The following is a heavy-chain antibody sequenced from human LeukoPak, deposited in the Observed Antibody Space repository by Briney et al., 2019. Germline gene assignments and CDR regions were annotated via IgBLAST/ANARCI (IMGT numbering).Heavy chain of an antibody. CDR2: IYPGDSDT. CDR3: ARQLDCSSTSCPAPFDY. J-gene: IGHJ4*02. CDR1: GYSFTSYW. V-gene: IGHV5-51*01. Sequence: GESLKICCKGSGYSFTSYWIGWVRQMPGKGLEWMGIIYPGDSDTRYSPSFQGQVTISADKSISTAYLQWSSLKASDTAMYYCARQLDCSSTSCPAPFDYWGQGTLVTVSS. D-gene: IGHD2-2*01.